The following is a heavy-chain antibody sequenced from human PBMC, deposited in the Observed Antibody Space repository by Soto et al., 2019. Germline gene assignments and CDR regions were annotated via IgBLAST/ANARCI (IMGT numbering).Heavy chain of an antibody. J-gene: IGHJ5*01. V-gene: IGHV4-61*01. Sequence: XETLSLPCTVCVSSENYWWSWIRQPPGKGLEWIGYIYYSGSTNYNPSLKSRVTISVDTSKSQFSLKLSSVTAADTAVYYCARGYYDSSGYQKWFDSWGQGTLVTVSS. D-gene: IGHD3-22*01. CDR2: IYYSGST. CDR3: ARGYYDSSGYQKWFDS. CDR1: VSSENYW.